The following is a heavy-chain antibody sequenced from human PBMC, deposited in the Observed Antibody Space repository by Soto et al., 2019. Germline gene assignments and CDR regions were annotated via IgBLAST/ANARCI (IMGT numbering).Heavy chain of an antibody. D-gene: IGHD3-10*01. CDR2: ISSSSSTI. CDR1: GFTFSSYS. Sequence: EVQLVESGGGLVQPGGSLRLSCAASGFTFSSYSMNWVRQAPGKGLEWVSYISSSSSTIYYADSVKGRFTISRDNAKNSLYLQMNSLRAEDTAVYYWARDRVLSGFDPWGQGTLVTVSS. CDR3: ARDRVLSGFDP. V-gene: IGHV3-48*01. J-gene: IGHJ5*02.